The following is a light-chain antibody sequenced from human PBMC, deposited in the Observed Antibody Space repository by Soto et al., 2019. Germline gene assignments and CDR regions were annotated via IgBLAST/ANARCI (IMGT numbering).Light chain of an antibody. J-gene: IGKJ1*01. V-gene: IGKV1-39*01. CDR3: QQSYSTHWT. Sequence: DIPMTQSPSSLSASVGDRVTITCRASQSISSYLNWYQQKPGKAPKLLIYAASSLQSGVPSRFSGSGSGTDFTLTISSLQPEDFATYYCQQSYSTHWTFGQGTKVDIK. CDR1: QSISSY. CDR2: AAS.